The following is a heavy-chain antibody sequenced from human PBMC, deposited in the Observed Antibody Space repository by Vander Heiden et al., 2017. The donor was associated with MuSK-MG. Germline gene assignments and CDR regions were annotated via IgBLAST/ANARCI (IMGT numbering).Heavy chain of an antibody. Sequence: EVQLVESGGGLGQPGGSLRLSCAASGFTFSNYWMNWVRQAAGKGLEWVANMKPDGSKKNYVDSVKGRFIISTDNAKNSLFLQMNSLRAEDTAVYYCSTGAAYWGQGTVVTVSS. CDR1: GFTFSNYW. CDR3: STGAAY. CDR2: MKPDGSKK. D-gene: IGHD6-25*01. J-gene: IGHJ4*02. V-gene: IGHV3-7*03.